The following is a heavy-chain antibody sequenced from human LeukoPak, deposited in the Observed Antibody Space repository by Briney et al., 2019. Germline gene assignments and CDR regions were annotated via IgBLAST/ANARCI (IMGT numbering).Heavy chain of an antibody. CDR1: GDRVSSNSAA. Sequence: QTLSLTCAISGDRVSSNSAAWNWIRQSPSRGLEWLGRTYYRSKWYNDYAVSVKSRTTINPDTSKNQFSLQLSSVTPEDTAVYYCARSGVIDMVPFDHWGQGTLVTVSS. CDR3: ARSGVIDMVPFDH. D-gene: IGHD2-21*01. V-gene: IGHV6-1*01. J-gene: IGHJ4*02. CDR2: TYYRSKWYN.